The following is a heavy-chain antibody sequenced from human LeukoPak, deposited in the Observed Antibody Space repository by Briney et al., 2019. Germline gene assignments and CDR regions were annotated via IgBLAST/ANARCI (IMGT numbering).Heavy chain of an antibody. V-gene: IGHV4-61*02. D-gene: IGHD1-1*01. Sequence: SQTLSLTCTVSGGSISSGSYYWSWIRQPAGKGLEWIGRIYTSGSTNYNPSLKSRVTISVDTSKNQFSLKLSSVTAADTAVYYCARGASDNDAFDIWGQGTMVTVSS. CDR3: ARGASDNDAFDI. CDR1: GGSISSGSYY. J-gene: IGHJ3*02. CDR2: IYTSGST.